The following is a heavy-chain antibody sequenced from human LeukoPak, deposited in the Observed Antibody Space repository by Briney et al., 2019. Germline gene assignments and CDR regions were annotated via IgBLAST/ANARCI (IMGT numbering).Heavy chain of an antibody. Sequence: PGGSLRLSCAASGFTFSSYYMTWVRQAPGKGLERVATIKGDGSETYYMDSVKGRFTISRDNAKNSLYVQMNSLRAEDTAVYYCASQSWGWLDPWGQGTLVTVSS. J-gene: IGHJ5*02. D-gene: IGHD3-16*01. CDR3: ASQSWGWLDP. CDR2: IKGDGSET. V-gene: IGHV3-7*01. CDR1: GFTFSSYY.